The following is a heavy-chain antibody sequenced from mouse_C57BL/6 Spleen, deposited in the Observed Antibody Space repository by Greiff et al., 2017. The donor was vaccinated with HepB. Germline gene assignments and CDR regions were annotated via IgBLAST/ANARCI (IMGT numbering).Heavy chain of an antibody. V-gene: IGHV14-1*01. D-gene: IGHD2-4*01. J-gene: IGHJ4*01. CDR1: GFNIKDYY. Sequence: VHVKQSGAELVRPGASVKLSCTASGFNIKDYYMHWVKQRPEQGLEWIGRIDPEDGDTEYAPKFQGKATMTADTSSNTAYLQLSSLTSEDTAVYYCTFYDYVYYAMDYWGQGTSVTVSS. CDR2: IDPEDGDT. CDR3: TFYDYVYYAMDY.